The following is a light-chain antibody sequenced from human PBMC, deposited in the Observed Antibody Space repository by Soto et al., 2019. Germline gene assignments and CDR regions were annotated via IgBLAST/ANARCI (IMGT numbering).Light chain of an antibody. CDR3: QQSYSTPDT. CDR1: QSISSY. V-gene: IGKV1-39*01. CDR2: AAS. Sequence: DIQMTQSPSSLSASVGDRVTITFRASQSISSYLNLYQQKPGKAPKLLIYAASSLQSGVPSRFSGSGSGTDFTLTISSLQPEDFATYYCQQSYSTPDTFGQGTRLESK. J-gene: IGKJ5*01.